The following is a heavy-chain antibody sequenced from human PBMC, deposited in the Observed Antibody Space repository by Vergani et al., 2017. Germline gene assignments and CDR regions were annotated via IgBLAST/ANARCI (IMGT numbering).Heavy chain of an antibody. J-gene: IGHJ6*03. Sequence: QVQLQQWGAGLLKPSETLSLTCAVYGGSFSGYYWSWIRQPPGKGLEWIGEINHSGSTNYNPSRKSRVTISVDTSKNQFSLKLSSVTAADTAVYYCARGHYNYYYYYYMDVWGKGP. CDR3: ARGHYNYYYYYYMDV. CDR2: INHSGST. D-gene: IGHD4-11*01. CDR1: GGSFSGYY. V-gene: IGHV4-34*01.